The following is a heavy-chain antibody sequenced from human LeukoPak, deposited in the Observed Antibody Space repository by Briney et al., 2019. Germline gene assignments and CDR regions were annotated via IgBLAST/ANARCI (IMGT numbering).Heavy chain of an antibody. J-gene: IGHJ5*02. CDR2: IYSGGST. CDR1: GFTVSSNY. Sequence: GGSLRLSCAASGFTVSSNYMSWVRQAPGKGLEWVSVIYSGGSTYYADSVKGRFTISRDNSKNTLYLQMNSLRAEDTAVYYCARDFSGIRPDTYPFDPWGQGTLVTVSS. D-gene: IGHD3-10*01. CDR3: ARDFSGIRPDTYPFDP. V-gene: IGHV3-53*01.